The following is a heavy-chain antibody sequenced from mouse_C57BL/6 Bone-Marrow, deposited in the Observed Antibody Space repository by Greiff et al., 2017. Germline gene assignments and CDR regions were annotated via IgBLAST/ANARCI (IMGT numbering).Heavy chain of an antibody. V-gene: IGHV10-1*01. D-gene: IGHD4-1*01. CDR3: VANWHYAMDY. CDR1: GFSFNTYA. J-gene: IGHJ4*01. CDR2: IRSQSNNYST. Sequence: EVKLVESGGGLVQPKGSLKLSCAASGFSFNTYAMNWVRQAPGKGLEWVARIRSQSNNYSTYYADSVKDSLTISRDDSESMLYLQMNNWKTEDTYMYYCVANWHYAMDYWGQGTSVTVSS.